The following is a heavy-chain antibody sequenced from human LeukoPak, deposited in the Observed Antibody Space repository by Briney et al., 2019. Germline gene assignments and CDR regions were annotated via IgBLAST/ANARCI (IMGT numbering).Heavy chain of an antibody. J-gene: IGHJ4*02. CDR2: INHSGST. CDR1: GGSFSGYY. D-gene: IGHD3-22*01. Sequence: PSETLSLTCAVYGGSFSGYYWSWIRQPPGKGLEWIGEINHSGSTNYNPSLKSRVTISVDTSKNQFSLKLSSVTAADTAVYYCARGPHYYDSSGYSNFDYWGQGTLVTVSS. V-gene: IGHV4-34*01. CDR3: ARGPHYYDSSGYSNFDY.